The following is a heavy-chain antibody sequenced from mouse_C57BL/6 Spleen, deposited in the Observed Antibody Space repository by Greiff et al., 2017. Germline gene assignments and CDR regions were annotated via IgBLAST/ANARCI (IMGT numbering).Heavy chain of an antibody. CDR1: GFTFSDFY. V-gene: IGHV7-1*01. J-gene: IGHJ1*03. CDR3: ARDAWGVYYWYFDV. Sequence: EVTLMESGGGLVQSGRSLRLSCATSGFTFSDFYMEWVRQAPGKGLEWIAARRNKSNDYTTEYSASVQGRFIVSRDTSQSILYLQMNALRAEDTAIYYCARDAWGVYYWYFDVWGTGTTVTVSS. CDR2: RRNKSNDYTT.